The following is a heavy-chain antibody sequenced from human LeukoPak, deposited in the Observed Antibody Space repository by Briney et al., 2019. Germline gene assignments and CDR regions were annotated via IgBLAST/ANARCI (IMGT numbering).Heavy chain of an antibody. D-gene: IGHD3-10*01. CDR2: ISGSGGST. CDR1: GFTFSSYA. CDR3: AKPGAYGSGSYTEN. V-gene: IGHV3-23*01. Sequence: GGSLRLSCAASGFTFSSYAMSWVRQAQGKGLEWVSAISGSGGSTYYADSVKGRFTISRDNSKNTLYLQMNSLRAEDTAVYYCAKPGAYGSGSYTENWGQGTLVTVSS. J-gene: IGHJ4*02.